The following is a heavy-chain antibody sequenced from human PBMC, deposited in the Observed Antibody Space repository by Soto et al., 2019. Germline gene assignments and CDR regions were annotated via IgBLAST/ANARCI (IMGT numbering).Heavy chain of an antibody. CDR3: AKGPTVFGAVISFDYYYGMYV. CDR2: ISGSGAGT. Sequence: GSLRLSCTASGFTFSTSAMSWVRQAPGRGLEWVSGISGSGAGTYYADSVKGRFTISRDNSKNTLSLQMSGLRAEDAAVYYCAKGPTVFGAVISFDYYYGMYVWGQGTPVTVSS. CDR1: GFTFSTSA. J-gene: IGHJ6*02. D-gene: IGHD3-3*01. V-gene: IGHV3-23*01.